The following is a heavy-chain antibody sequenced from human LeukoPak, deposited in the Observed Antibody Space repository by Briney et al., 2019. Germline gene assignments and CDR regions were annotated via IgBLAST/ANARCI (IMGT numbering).Heavy chain of an antibody. J-gene: IGHJ4*02. D-gene: IGHD3-16*02. V-gene: IGHV3-66*01. CDR1: GFTVSSNY. CDR2: IYSGGST. CDR3: AKIGGDYDYVWGSYRYGYFDY. Sequence: PGGSLRLSCAASGFTVSSNYMSWVRQAPGKGLEWVSVIYSGGSTYYADSVKGRFTISRDNSKNTLYLQMNSLRAEDTAVYYCAKIGGDYDYVWGSYRYGYFDYWGQGTLVTVSS.